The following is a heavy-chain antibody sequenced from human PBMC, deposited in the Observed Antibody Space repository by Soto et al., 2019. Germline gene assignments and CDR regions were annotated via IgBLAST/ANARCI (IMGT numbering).Heavy chain of an antibody. D-gene: IGHD5-18*01. CDR3: ASPWGGVDTVSNYYYYGMDV. CDR1: GGTFSSYA. V-gene: IGHV1-69*13. J-gene: IGHJ6*02. CDR2: IIPIFGTA. Sequence: SVKVSCKASGGTFSSYAISWVRQAPGQGLEWMGGIIPIFGTANYAQKFQGRVTITADESTSTVYMELSSLRSEDTAVYYCASPWGGVDTVSNYYYYGMDVWGQGTTVTVSS.